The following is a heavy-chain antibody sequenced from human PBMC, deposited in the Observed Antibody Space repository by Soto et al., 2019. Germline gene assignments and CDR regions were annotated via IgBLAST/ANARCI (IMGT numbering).Heavy chain of an antibody. CDR3: ARDNPGIVVVITPAGAFDI. D-gene: IGHD3-22*01. CDR1: GFTFSSYA. J-gene: IGHJ3*02. CDR2: ISYDGSNK. Sequence: AGGSLRLSCAASGFTFSSYAMHWVRQAPCKGLEWVAVISYDGSNKYYADSVKGRFTISRDNSKNTLYLQMNSLRAEDTAVYYCARDNPGIVVVITPAGAFDIWGQGTMVTVSS. V-gene: IGHV3-30-3*01.